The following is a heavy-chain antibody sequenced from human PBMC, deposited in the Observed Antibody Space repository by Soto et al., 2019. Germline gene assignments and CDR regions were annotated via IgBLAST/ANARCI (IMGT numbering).Heavy chain of an antibody. CDR3: ASLDPYSGYDFYFDY. CDR1: GGTFSSYA. J-gene: IGHJ4*02. Sequence: GASVKVSCKASGGTFSSYAISWVRQAPGQGLEWMGGIIPIFGTANYAQKFQGRVTITADESTSTAYMELSSLRSEDTAVYYCASLDPYSGYDFYFDYWGQGTLVTVSS. CDR2: IIPIFGTA. D-gene: IGHD5-12*01. V-gene: IGHV1-69*13.